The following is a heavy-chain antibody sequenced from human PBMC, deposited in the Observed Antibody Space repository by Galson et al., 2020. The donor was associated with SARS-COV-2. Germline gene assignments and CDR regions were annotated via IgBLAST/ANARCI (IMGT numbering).Heavy chain of an antibody. D-gene: IGHD3-9*01. V-gene: IGHV1-2*02. J-gene: IGHJ6*02. CDR1: GYTFPDYY. Sequence: ASVKVSCKASGYTFPDYYIHWVRQAPGQGLEWMGWINPKSCGTNYAQKFEGRVTMTRDTSITTAYMELSRLRADDTAVYYCARLRYYDVLTGYIVDVWGQGTMVTVSS. CDR2: INPKSCGT. CDR3: ARLRYYDVLTGYIVDV.